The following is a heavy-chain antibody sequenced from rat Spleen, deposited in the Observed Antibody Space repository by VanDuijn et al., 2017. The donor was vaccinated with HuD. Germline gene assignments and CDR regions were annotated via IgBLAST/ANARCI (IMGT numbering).Heavy chain of an antibody. V-gene: IGHV2-1*01. CDR3: TRGRSGDGYYFDY. CDR2: IWGDGST. J-gene: IGHJ2*01. D-gene: IGHD1-1*01. Sequence: VQLQESGPGLAKPSQSLSLNCTVSGFSVTSTDVHWDRQFSGNGLEWMGGIWGDGSTAYNSAFKSRLSISRDTSKSQVFLKINSLQTEDTAIYFCTRGRSGDGYYFDYWGQGVMVTVSS. CDR1: GFSVTSTD.